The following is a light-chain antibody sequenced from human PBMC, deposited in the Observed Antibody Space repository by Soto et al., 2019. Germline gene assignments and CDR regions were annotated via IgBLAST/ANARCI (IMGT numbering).Light chain of an antibody. CDR3: QQYSSLPLT. CDR1: QSVSSSY. J-gene: IGKJ4*01. V-gene: IGKV3-20*01. Sequence: EIVLAQSPGTLSWSPGERATLSCRASQSVSSSYLAWYQHKPGQPPRLLIFGASSRATGIPDRFSGSGSGTDFTLTISRLEPEDFAVYFCQQYSSLPLTFGGGTKVEIK. CDR2: GAS.